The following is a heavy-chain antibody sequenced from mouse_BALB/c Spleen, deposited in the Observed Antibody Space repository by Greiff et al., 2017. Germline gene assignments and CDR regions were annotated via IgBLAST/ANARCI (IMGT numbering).Heavy chain of an antibody. Sequence: VQLQQSGAELVKPGASVKLSCTASGFNIKDTYMHWVKQRPEQGLEWIGRIDPANGNTKYDPKFQGKATITADTSSNTAYLQLSSLTSEDTAVYYCARAYGSSYPAWFAYWGQGTLVTVSA. J-gene: IGHJ3*01. CDR1: GFNIKDTY. V-gene: IGHV14-3*02. CDR2: IDPANGNT. CDR3: ARAYGSSYPAWFAY. D-gene: IGHD1-1*01.